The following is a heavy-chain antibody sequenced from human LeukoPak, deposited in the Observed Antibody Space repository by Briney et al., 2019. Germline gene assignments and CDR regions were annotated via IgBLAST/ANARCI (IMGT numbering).Heavy chain of an antibody. V-gene: IGHV3-30-3*01. J-gene: IGHJ3*02. CDR1: GFIFSSYT. D-gene: IGHD3-22*01. CDR3: AREHYYDSSGYYRDFDI. Sequence: GGSLRLFCAASGFIFSSYTVHWVRQAPGKGLEWVALISYDGSNKYSADSVKGRFTISRDNSKNTLYLQMNSLRAEDTAVYYCAREHYYDSSGYYRDFDIWGQGTMVTVSS. CDR2: ISYDGSNK.